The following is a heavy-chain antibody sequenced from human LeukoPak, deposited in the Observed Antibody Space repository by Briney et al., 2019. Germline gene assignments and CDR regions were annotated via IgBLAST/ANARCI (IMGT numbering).Heavy chain of an antibody. J-gene: IGHJ6*02. Sequence: GESLKISCKASGYTFTSYAMHWVRQAPGQRLEWMGWINAGNGNTKYSQKFQGRVTITRDTSASTAYMELSSLRSEDTAVYYCASSMAAAGTHYYYYYGMDVWGQGTTVTVS. CDR1: GYTFTSYA. CDR3: ASSMAAAGTHYYYYYGMDV. CDR2: INAGNGNT. D-gene: IGHD6-13*01. V-gene: IGHV1-3*01.